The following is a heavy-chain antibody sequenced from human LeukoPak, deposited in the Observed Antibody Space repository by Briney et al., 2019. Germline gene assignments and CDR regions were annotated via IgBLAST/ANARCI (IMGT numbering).Heavy chain of an antibody. CDR2: IYNSGST. V-gene: IGHV4-39*01. Sequence: SETLSLTCTVSGGSISSSSYYWGWIRHPPEKRLEWIGSIYNSGSTYYNPSLKSRVTIYVDTCKNQFSVKLSSVTAAGTAVYYCARHSSSSRPNFDCWGQGTLVTVSS. D-gene: IGHD6-13*01. CDR1: GGSISSSSYY. CDR3: ARHSSSSRPNFDC. J-gene: IGHJ4*02.